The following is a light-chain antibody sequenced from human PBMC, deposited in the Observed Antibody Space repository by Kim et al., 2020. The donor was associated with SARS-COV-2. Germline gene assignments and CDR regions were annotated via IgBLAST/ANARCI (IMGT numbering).Light chain of an antibody. Sequence: ALTQPASVSGSPGQSITISCTGTSSDVGGYNYVSWYQQHPGKAPKLMIYDVSNRPSGVSNRFSGSKSGNTASLTISGLQAEDEADYYCSSYTSSSFWVFGGGTQLTVL. CDR3: SSYTSSSFWV. V-gene: IGLV2-14*03. J-gene: IGLJ3*02. CDR2: DVS. CDR1: SSDVGGYNY.